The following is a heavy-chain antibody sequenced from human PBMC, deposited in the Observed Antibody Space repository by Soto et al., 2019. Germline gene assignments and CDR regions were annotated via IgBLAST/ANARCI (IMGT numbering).Heavy chain of an antibody. V-gene: IGHV3-30*18. D-gene: IGHD1-1*01. CDR1: GFTFSSYG. CDR3: AKEGPITNWYFDY. J-gene: IGHJ4*02. CDR2: ISYDGNVA. Sequence: QVHLVESGGGVVQPGRSLRLSCAASGFTFSSYGMHWVRQAPGKGLEWVTVISYDGNVAYYADSVKGRFTISRDNSKNTLYLQMNSLRTEDTAMYYCAKEGPITNWYFDYWGQGTLGTVSS.